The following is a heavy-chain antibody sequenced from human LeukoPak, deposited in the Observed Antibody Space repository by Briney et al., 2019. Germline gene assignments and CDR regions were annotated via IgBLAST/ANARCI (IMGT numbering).Heavy chain of an antibody. CDR1: GGSISEYY. D-gene: IGHD3-10*01. V-gene: IGHV4-34*01. J-gene: IGHJ4*02. CDR3: ARLNLAYVYTSGPNDF. Sequence: SETLSLTCAFYGGSISEYYWSWLRQPPGKGLDGIGEIYHSGSNDYNPSLKSRVTISVDTSKNQLSLKLTSVTAADTAVYFCARLNLAYVYTSGPNDFWGQGTQVTVSS. CDR2: IYHSGSN.